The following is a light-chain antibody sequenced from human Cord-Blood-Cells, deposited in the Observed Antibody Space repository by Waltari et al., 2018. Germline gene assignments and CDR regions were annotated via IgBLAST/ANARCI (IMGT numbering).Light chain of an antibody. J-gene: IGKJ2*01. CDR2: KAS. Sequence: DIQMTQSPSTLSASVGDRVTITCRASQSISSWLAWYQQKPGKAPKLLVYKASSLESGVPSRFSGSGSGTEFTLTISSLQPDDFATYYCQQYNSYPYTFGQGTKLEIK. CDR3: QQYNSYPYT. CDR1: QSISSW. V-gene: IGKV1-5*03.